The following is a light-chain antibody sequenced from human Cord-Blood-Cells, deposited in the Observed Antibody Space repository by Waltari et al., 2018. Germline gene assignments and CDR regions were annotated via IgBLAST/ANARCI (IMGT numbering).Light chain of an antibody. CDR3: CSYAGSYTFV. V-gene: IGLV2-11*01. CDR1: SSDVGGYTS. Sequence: QSALTQPRSVSGSPGQSVTISCTGPSSDVGGYTSVSWYQQHPGKAPKLMIYDVSKRPSGVPDRFSGSKSGNTASLTISGLQAEDEADYYCCSYAGSYTFVFGTGTKVTVL. J-gene: IGLJ1*01. CDR2: DVS.